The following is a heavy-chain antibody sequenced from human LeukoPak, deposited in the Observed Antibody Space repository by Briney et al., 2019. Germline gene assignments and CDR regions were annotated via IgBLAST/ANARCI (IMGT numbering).Heavy chain of an antibody. CDR2: IYYSGST. V-gene: IGHV4-30-4*01. Sequence: PSETLSLTCTVSGGSISSGDYYWSWIRQPPGKGLEWIGYIYYSGSTYYNPSLKSRVTISVDTSKNQFSLKLSSVTAADTAVYYCARGLWFGDRNWFDPWGQGTLVTVSS. CDR1: GGSISSGDYY. D-gene: IGHD3-10*01. CDR3: ARGLWFGDRNWFDP. J-gene: IGHJ5*02.